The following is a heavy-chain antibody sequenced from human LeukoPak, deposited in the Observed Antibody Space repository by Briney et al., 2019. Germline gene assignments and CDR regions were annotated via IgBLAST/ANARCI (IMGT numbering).Heavy chain of an antibody. J-gene: IGHJ4*02. V-gene: IGHV4-39*01. Sequence: SETLSLTCTVSGGSVSSSSYYWGWIRQPPGKGLEWIGSIYYSGSTYYNPSLKSRVTISVDTSKNQFSLKLSSVTAADTAVYYCARRRNQPLLTFDYWGQGTLVTVSS. CDR2: IYYSGST. CDR1: GGSVSSSSYY. CDR3: ARRRNQPLLTFDY. D-gene: IGHD2-2*01.